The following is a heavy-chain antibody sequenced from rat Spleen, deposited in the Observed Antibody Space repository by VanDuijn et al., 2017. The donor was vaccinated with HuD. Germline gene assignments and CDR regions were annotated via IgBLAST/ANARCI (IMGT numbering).Heavy chain of an antibody. CDR3: ARRHYGYTDYFDY. Sequence: EVQLVESGGGLVQPGRSLKLSCAASGFTFSNYYMAWVRPAPTKGLEWVASISPSGVGTSFRDSVKGRFTLSRYNAKSSLYLQMDSLRSEDTATYYCARRHYGYTDYFDYWGQGVMVTVSS. D-gene: IGHD1-9*01. CDR2: ISPSGVGT. J-gene: IGHJ2*01. V-gene: IGHV5-25*01. CDR1: GFTFSNYY.